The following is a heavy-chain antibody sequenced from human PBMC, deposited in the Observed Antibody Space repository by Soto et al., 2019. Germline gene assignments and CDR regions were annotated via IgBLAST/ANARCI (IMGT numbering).Heavy chain of an antibody. CDR1: GFTFRRYA. D-gene: IGHD2-15*01. J-gene: IGHJ4*02. CDR2: ISDDGNIQ. CDR3: ASDPPGCSYFLDQ. V-gene: IGHV3-30-3*01. Sequence: QVQLVESGGGVVQPGRSLRLSCAASGFTFRRYALHWVRQAPGKGLEWVAVISDDGNIQYYADSVKGRFTISRDNFRNTVHLQMNSLRAEDTAVYFCASDPPGCSYFLDQWGQGPLVTVSS.